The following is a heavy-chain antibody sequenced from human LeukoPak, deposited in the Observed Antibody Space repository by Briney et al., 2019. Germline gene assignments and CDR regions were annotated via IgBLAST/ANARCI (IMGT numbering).Heavy chain of an antibody. CDR3: ANGWGYSGYDSFFEF. J-gene: IGHJ4*02. V-gene: IGHV3-23*01. Sequence: GRSLRLSCAASGFTFDDYVMHWVRQAPGKGLEWVSAISGSGGSTYYADSVKGRFTISRDNSNNTLYLQMNSLRAEDTAVYYCANGWGYSGYDSFFEFWGQGTLVTVSS. CDR1: GFTFDDYV. CDR2: ISGSGGST. D-gene: IGHD5-12*01.